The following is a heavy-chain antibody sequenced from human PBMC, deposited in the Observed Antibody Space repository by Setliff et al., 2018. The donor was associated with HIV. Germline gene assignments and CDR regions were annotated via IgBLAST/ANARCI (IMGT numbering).Heavy chain of an antibody. V-gene: IGHV1-46*01. Sequence: ASVKVSCKASGYTFTSYYMHWVRQAPGQGLEWMGMINPSGGSTNYAQKFQGRVTMTRDTSTSTVYMELSSLRSEDTAVYYCARDRPLLNYFGSGTYYKPPNYWFDPWGQGTLVTVSS. D-gene: IGHD3-10*01. CDR1: GYTFTSYY. CDR3: ARDRPLLNYFGSGTYYKPPNYWFDP. CDR2: INPSGGST. J-gene: IGHJ5*02.